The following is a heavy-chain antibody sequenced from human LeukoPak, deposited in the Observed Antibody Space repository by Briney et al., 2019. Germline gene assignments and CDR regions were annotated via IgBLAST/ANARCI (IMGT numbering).Heavy chain of an antibody. Sequence: ASVKVSCKASGYTFTSYYMHWLRQAPGQGLEWMGWINTNTGNPTYAQGFTGRFVFSLDTSVSTAYLQISSLKAEDTAVYYCARVYSSSWYAYYYYYMDVWGKGTTVTVSS. D-gene: IGHD6-13*01. J-gene: IGHJ6*03. CDR2: INTNTGNP. CDR1: GYTFTSYY. V-gene: IGHV7-4-1*02. CDR3: ARVYSSSWYAYYYYYMDV.